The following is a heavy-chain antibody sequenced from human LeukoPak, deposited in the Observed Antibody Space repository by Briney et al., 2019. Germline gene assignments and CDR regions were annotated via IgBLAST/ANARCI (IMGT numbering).Heavy chain of an antibody. V-gene: IGHV3-33*01. CDR2: IWYDGSNK. D-gene: IGHD6-19*01. J-gene: IGHJ4*02. CDR3: AREQWLGYFDY. Sequence: GGSLRLSCAASGFTFSSCGMHWVRQAPGKGLEWVAVIWYDGSNKYYADSVKGRFTISRDNSKNTLYLQMNSLRAEDTAVYYCAREQWLGYFDYWGQGTLVTVSS. CDR1: GFTFSSCG.